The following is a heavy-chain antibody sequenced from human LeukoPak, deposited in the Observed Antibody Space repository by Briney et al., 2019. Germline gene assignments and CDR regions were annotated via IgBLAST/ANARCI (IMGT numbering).Heavy chain of an antibody. J-gene: IGHJ5*02. Sequence: QPGGSLRLSCAASGFTFDDYAMHWVRQAPGKGLEWVSLISWDGGSTYYADSVKGRFTISRDNSKNSLYLQMNSLRTEDTALYYCARGKGRYYGSGSYGRWFDPWGQGTLVTVSS. CDR3: ARGKGRYYGSGSYGRWFDP. D-gene: IGHD3-10*01. V-gene: IGHV3-43*02. CDR1: GFTFDDYA. CDR2: ISWDGGST.